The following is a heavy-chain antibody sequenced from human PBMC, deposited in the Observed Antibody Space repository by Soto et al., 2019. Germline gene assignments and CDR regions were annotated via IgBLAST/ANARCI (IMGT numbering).Heavy chain of an antibody. Sequence: SETLSLTCTVSGGSISSYYWSWIRQPPGKGLEWIGYIYYSGSTNYNPSLKSRVTISVDTSKNQFSLKLSSVTAADTAVYYCARGTMVRGVNVWFDPWGQGTLVTVSS. J-gene: IGHJ5*02. CDR1: GGSISSYY. D-gene: IGHD3-10*01. V-gene: IGHV4-59*01. CDR3: ARGTMVRGVNVWFDP. CDR2: IYYSGST.